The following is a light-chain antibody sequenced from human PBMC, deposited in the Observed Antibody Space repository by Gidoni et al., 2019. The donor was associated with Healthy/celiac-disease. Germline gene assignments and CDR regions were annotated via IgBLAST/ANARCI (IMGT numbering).Light chain of an antibody. V-gene: IGKV1-33*01. CDR3: QQYRPPPGPLFT. J-gene: IGKJ3*01. CDR2: DAS. CDR1: QDISHY. Sequence: DIQMTQSPSSLSASVGDRVTITCQASQDISHYLNWYQQKPGKAPKLLIYDASNLETGVPSRFSGRGSGTDFTFTISSLQPEDIATYYCQQYRPPPGPLFTFGPGTKVDIK.